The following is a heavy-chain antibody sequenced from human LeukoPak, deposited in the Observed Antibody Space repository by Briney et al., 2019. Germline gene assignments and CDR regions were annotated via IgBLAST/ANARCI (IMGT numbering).Heavy chain of an antibody. V-gene: IGHV4-34*01. CDR2: INHSGST. CDR1: GGSFSGYY. J-gene: IGHJ3*02. Sequence: SETLSLTCAVYGGSFSGYYWSWIRQPPGKGLEWIGEINHSGSTNYNPSLKSRVTISVDTSKNQFSLKLTSVTAADTAVYYCARSWMVGEGAFDIWGRGTLVTVSS. CDR3: ARSWMVGEGAFDI. D-gene: IGHD1-26*01.